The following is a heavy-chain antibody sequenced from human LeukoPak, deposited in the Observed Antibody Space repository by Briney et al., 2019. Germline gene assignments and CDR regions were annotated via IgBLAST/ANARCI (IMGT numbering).Heavy chain of an antibody. CDR3: ARGPERRAYCSSTSCYRDYYYMDV. J-gene: IGHJ6*03. D-gene: IGHD2-2*02. V-gene: IGHV1-69*05. Sequence: SVKVSCKASGGTFSSYAISWVRQAPGQGLEWMGRIIPIFGTANYAQKFQGRVTITTDESTSTAYMELSSLRSEDTAVYYCARGPERRAYCSSTSCYRDYYYMDVWGKGTTVTVSS. CDR1: GGTFSSYA. CDR2: IIPIFGTA.